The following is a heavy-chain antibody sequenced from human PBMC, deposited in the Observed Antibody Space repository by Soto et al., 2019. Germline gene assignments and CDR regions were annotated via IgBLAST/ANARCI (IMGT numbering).Heavy chain of an antibody. CDR3: ARDLWGYCGADCYPLDV. V-gene: IGHV4-59*01. J-gene: IGHJ6*02. CDR1: GGSISSYY. Sequence: SETLSLTCTVAGGSISSYYWSWIRQPPGKGLEWIGYMYNTGSTIYNPSLKSRVTISVDTSKNQFSLKLNSVTAADTAVYYCARDLWGYCGADCYPLDVWGQGTTVTVS. CDR2: MYNTGST. D-gene: IGHD2-21*02.